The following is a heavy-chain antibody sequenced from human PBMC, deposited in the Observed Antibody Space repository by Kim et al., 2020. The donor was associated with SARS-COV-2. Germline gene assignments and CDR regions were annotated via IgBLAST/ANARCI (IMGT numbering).Heavy chain of an antibody. J-gene: IGHJ4*02. Sequence: GGSLRLSCAASGFTFSSYSMNWVRQAPGKGLEWVSSISSSSSYIYYADSVKGRFTISRDNAKNSLYLQMNSLRAEDTAVYYCARVPEITMIVVVTGIDYWGQGTLVTVSS. V-gene: IGHV3-21*01. CDR3: ARVPEITMIVVVTGIDY. CDR1: GFTFSSYS. D-gene: IGHD3-22*01. CDR2: ISSSSSYI.